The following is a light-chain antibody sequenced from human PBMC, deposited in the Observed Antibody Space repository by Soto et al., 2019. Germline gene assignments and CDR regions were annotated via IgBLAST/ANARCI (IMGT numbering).Light chain of an antibody. CDR3: QQYGSSMIT. J-gene: IGKJ5*01. CDR2: GVS. CDR1: QSINNIY. Sequence: EIVLTQSPGTLSLSPGERATVSCRASQSINNIYFAWYQQKPGQAPRLLIYGVSRRDTGIPDRFSGSGSGTDFTLTISRLEPEEFAVYDCQQYGSSMITVGQGTRREIK. V-gene: IGKV3-20*01.